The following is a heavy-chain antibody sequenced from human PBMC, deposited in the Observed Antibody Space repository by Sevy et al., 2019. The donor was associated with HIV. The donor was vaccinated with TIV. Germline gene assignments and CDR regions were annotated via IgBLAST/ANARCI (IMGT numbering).Heavy chain of an antibody. V-gene: IGHV3-15*01. Sequence: GGSLRLSCAASGFTFSNAWMSWVRQAPGKGLEWVGRIKSKTDGGTTDYAAPVKGRFTILRDDSKNTMYLQMNSLKTEDTAVYYCTTVYDFWSGYLDSYYMDVWGKGTTVTVSS. CDR3: TTVYDFWSGYLDSYYMDV. D-gene: IGHD3-3*01. CDR1: GFTFSNAW. CDR2: IKSKTDGGTT. J-gene: IGHJ6*03.